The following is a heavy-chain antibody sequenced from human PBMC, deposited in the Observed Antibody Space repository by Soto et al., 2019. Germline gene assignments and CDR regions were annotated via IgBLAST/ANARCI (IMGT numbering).Heavy chain of an antibody. V-gene: IGHV4-39*01. D-gene: IGHD3-9*01. CDR3: ARQHILTGLCY. J-gene: IGHJ4*02. Sequence: SETLSLTCTVSGGSIRTVSYYWGWIRQPPGKGLEWIGSIYYSGSTYYNPSLKSRVTISVDTSKNQFSLKLSSVTAADTAVYYCARQHILTGLCYWGQGTLVTVSS. CDR1: GGSIRTVSYY. CDR2: IYYSGST.